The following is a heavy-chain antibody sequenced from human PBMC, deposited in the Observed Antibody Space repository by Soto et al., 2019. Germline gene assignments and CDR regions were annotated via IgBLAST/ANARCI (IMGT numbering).Heavy chain of an antibody. V-gene: IGHV1-18*04. CDR3: ARGLDFWSGYLDYYGMDV. Sequence: ASVKVSCKASGYTFTSYGISWVRQAPGQGLEWMGWISAYNGNTNYAQKLQGRVTMTTDTSTSTAYMELRSLRSDDTAVYYCARGLDFWSGYLDYYGMDVWGQGTTVTVSS. D-gene: IGHD3-3*01. J-gene: IGHJ6*02. CDR2: ISAYNGNT. CDR1: GYTFTSYG.